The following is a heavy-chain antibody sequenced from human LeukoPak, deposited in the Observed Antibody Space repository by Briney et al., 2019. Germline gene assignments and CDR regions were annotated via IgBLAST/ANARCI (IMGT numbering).Heavy chain of an antibody. CDR2: ISGSGSST. J-gene: IGHJ4*02. CDR3: AKDPYYYDSSGFSGLFDF. D-gene: IGHD3-22*01. Sequence: GGSLRLSCAASGFTFSSYALSWVRQPPGKGLEWVAAISGSGSSTYYADSVKGRFTISRDTSKNTLYMQMNTLRAEDTAVYYCAKDPYYYDSSGFSGLFDFWGQGTLVTVSS. CDR1: GFTFSSYA. V-gene: IGHV3-23*01.